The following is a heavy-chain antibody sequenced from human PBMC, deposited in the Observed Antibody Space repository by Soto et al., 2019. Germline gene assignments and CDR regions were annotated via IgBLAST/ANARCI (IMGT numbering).Heavy chain of an antibody. J-gene: IGHJ6*02. CDR3: ARDLGEVLRFLEWLFWMDV. CDR1: GFTFSSYA. Sequence: GGSLRLSCAASGFTFSSYAMHWVRQAPGKGLEWVAVISYDGSNKYYADSVKGRFTISRDNSTNTLYLQMTSLRAEDTAVSYCARDLGEVLRFLEWLFWMDVWGQGTTVTVSS. V-gene: IGHV3-30-3*01. CDR2: ISYDGSNK. D-gene: IGHD3-3*01.